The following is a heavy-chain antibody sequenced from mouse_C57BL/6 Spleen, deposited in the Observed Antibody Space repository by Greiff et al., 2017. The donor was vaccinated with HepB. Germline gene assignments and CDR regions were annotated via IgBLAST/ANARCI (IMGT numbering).Heavy chain of an antibody. CDR1: GYTFTSYW. J-gene: IGHJ4*01. CDR3: ARRGDYDGYAMDY. V-gene: IGHV1-64*01. CDR2: IHPNSGST. Sequence: QVQLQQPGAELVKPGASVKLSCKASGYTFTSYWMHWVKQRPGQGLEWIGMIHPNSGSTNYNEKFKSKATLTVDKSSSTAYMQLSSRTSEDSAVYYCARRGDYDGYAMDYWGKGTSVTVSS. D-gene: IGHD2-4*01.